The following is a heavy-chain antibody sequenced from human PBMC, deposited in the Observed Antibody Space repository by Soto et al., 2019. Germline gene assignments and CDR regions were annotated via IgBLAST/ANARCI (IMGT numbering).Heavy chain of an antibody. Sequence: GGSLRLSCAASGFTFSDYYMSWIRQAPGKGLEWVSHISGGGSVIYYADSVKGRFTISRDNAKNSLYLQMNSPRAEDTALYYCARDLPMLRGLMDVWGHGTTVTFSS. CDR3: ARDLPMLRGLMDV. D-gene: IGHD3-10*01. V-gene: IGHV3-11*01. CDR2: ISGGGSVI. J-gene: IGHJ6*02. CDR1: GFTFSDYY.